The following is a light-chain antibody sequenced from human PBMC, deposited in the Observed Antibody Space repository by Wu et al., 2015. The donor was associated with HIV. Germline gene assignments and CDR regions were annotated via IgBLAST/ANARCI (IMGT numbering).Light chain of an antibody. V-gene: IGKV3-15*01. Sequence: EIVMTQSPATLSVSPGERATLSCRASQSVSSNVAWYQQIPGQAPRLVIYGASTRATGIPASFSGGGSGTEFNLTINNMESEDFAVYYCQQYDNWPLTFGGGTRVDIK. CDR3: QQYDNWPLT. J-gene: IGKJ4*01. CDR2: GAS. CDR1: QSVSSN.